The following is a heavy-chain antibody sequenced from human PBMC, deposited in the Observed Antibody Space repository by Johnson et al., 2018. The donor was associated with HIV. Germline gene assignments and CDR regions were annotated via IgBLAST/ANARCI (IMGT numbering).Heavy chain of an antibody. J-gene: IGHJ3*01. CDR2: ISWNRGSI. D-gene: IGHD1-26*01. CDR3: AREGELDAFDV. Sequence: LGVSCAASGFTSDDYVIHWVRQAPGKGLEWVLGISWNRGSIGYEDSVKGRFTISRDNAKNSLFLQMNSLRAEDTAVYYCAREGELDAFDVWGQGTMVTVSS. CDR1: GFTSDDYV. V-gene: IGHV3-9*02.